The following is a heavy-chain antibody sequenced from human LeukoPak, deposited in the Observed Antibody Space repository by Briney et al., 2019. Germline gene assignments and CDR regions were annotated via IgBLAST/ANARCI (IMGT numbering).Heavy chain of an antibody. CDR3: ARGGGSRGYDAFDI. V-gene: IGHV4-38-2*02. D-gene: IGHD1-26*01. CDR1: GYSISSGYY. CDR2: IFHSGST. Sequence: PSETLSLTCTVSGYSISSGYYWGWIRQPPGKGLEWIGTIFHSGSTNYNPSLKSRVTISVDKSKNQFSLKLSSVTAADTAVYYCARGGGSRGYDAFDIWGQGTMVTVSS. J-gene: IGHJ3*02.